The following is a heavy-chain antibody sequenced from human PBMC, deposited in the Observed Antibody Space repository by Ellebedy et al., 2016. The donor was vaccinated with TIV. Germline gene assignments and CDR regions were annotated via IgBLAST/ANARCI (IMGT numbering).Heavy chain of an antibody. J-gene: IGHJ4*02. CDR2: IKEDGTTK. Sequence: GGSLRLSCAASGFTFTNFWMGWVRQAPGKGLEWVANIKEDGTTKYYVDSVEGRFSVSRDNAKNSLFLQMDSLRPEDTAVYYCARDQGQWELHYWGQGTQVTVSS. CDR1: GFTFTNFW. CDR3: ARDQGQWELHY. D-gene: IGHD1-26*01. V-gene: IGHV3-7*01.